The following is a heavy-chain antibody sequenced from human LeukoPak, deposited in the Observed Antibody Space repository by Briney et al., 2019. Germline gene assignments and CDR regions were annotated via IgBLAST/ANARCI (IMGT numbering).Heavy chain of an antibody. V-gene: IGHV4-30-2*01. CDR2: IYHSGTT. J-gene: IGHJ4*02. CDR3: VREDYPFYFAY. CDR1: GGSISSGGYS. D-gene: IGHD4/OR15-4a*01. Sequence: PSETLSLTCAVSGGSISSGGYSWSWIRQPPGKVLEGIGYIYHSGTTYYNPSLKSRVTISVDRSKNQFSLKMSSVTAADTAVYYCVREDYPFYFAYWGQGTLVTVSS.